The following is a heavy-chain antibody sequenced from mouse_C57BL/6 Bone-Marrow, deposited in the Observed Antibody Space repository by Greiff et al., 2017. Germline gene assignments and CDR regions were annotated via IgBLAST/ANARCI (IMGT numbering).Heavy chain of an antibody. CDR3: ANSFNYYGISDF. J-gene: IGHJ2*01. D-gene: IGHD1-2*01. Sequence: EVQLKESGPELVKPGASVKISCKASGYSFTGYYMNWVKQSPEKSLEWIGEINPSTGGTTYNQKFKAKATLTVDKSSSTAYMQLKSLTSEDSAVYYCANSFNYYGISDFWGPGTTLTVSS. CDR1: GYSFTGYY. V-gene: IGHV1-42*01. CDR2: INPSTGGT.